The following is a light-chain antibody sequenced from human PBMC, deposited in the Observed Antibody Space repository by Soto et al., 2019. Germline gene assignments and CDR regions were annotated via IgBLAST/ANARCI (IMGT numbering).Light chain of an antibody. Sequence: EIVLTQSPGSLSVSPGGRATLSCRASQSVGISSLAWYQQKPGQAPRLLIYATSSRAAGIQDRFSGSGSGTDFTLTIRRLEPEDFAVYYCKQYYYSQWTFGQGTKVDIK. CDR2: ATS. J-gene: IGKJ1*01. V-gene: IGKV3-20*01. CDR3: KQYYYSQWT. CDR1: QSVGISS.